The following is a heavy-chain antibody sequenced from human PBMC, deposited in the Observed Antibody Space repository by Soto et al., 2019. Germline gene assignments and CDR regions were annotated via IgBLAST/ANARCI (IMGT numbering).Heavy chain of an antibody. CDR1: DYTFINFG. J-gene: IGHJ2*01. Sequence: VQLVQAGAEVKEPGASVKVTCKASDYTFINFGITWVRQAPGQGLEWGGWISTAKGFTSYGEKFQGRVTMTADTATNTAYMDLSSLNSADSAVYCFARNRYCATGGNCRPEWYLDYWGSGNLVTVPS. D-gene: IGHD2-8*02. V-gene: IGHV1-18*01. CDR3: ARNRYCATGGNCRPEWYLDY. CDR2: ISTAKGFT.